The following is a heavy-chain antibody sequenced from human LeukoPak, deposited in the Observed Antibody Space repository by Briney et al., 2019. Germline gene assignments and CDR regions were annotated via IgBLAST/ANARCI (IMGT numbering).Heavy chain of an antibody. CDR2: IFYSGGT. D-gene: IGHD3-22*01. V-gene: IGHV4-39*07. J-gene: IGHJ3*02. CDR3: ARGSLTYYDSSGYYYRAFDI. Sequence: SETLSLTCTVSGRSISSSIYYWGWIRQPPGEGLEWIGSIFYSGGTYYNPSHMSRVTISVYTSKNQFSLKLNSVTAADTAVYYCARGSLTYYDSSGYYYRAFDIWGQGTMVTVSS. CDR1: GRSISSSIYY.